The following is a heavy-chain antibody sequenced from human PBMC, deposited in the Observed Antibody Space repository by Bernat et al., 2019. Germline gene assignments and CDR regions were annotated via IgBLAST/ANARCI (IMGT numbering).Heavy chain of an antibody. CDR2: ISSSSSYI. J-gene: IGHJ4*02. Sequence: EVQLVESGGGLVKPGGSLRLSCAASGFTFSSYSMNWVRQAPGKGLEWVSYISSSSSYIYYADSVKGRFTISRDNAKNSLYLQMNSLRAEDTAVYYCARRGNNGYDSSFDYWGQGILVTVSS. CDR1: GFTFSSYS. V-gene: IGHV3-21*05. CDR3: ARRGNNGYDSSFDY. D-gene: IGHD5-12*01.